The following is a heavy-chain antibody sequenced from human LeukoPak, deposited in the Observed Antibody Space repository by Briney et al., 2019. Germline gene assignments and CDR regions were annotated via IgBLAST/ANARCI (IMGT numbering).Heavy chain of an antibody. D-gene: IGHD3-9*01. CDR1: GFTFSRYE. Sequence: GGSLRLSCAASGFTFSRYEMNWVRQAPGKGLEWVSYISSSGSTIYYADSVKGRFTISRDNAKNSLYLQMNSLRAEDTAVYYCATDLLTYDNFDYWGQGTLVTVSS. J-gene: IGHJ4*02. V-gene: IGHV3-48*03. CDR3: ATDLLTYDNFDY. CDR2: ISSSGSTI.